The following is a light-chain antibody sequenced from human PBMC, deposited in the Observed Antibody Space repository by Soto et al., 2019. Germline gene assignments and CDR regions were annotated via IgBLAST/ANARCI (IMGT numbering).Light chain of an antibody. CDR3: CSYAGSSTL. CDR1: SSDVGSYNL. Sequence: QSVLTQPASVSGSPGQSITISCTGTSSDVGSYNLVSWYQQHPGKAPKLMIYEVSKRPSGVSNRFSGSKSGNTASLTISGLQAEDEADYYGCSYAGSSTLFGGGTQLTVL. CDR2: EVS. J-gene: IGLJ2*01. V-gene: IGLV2-23*02.